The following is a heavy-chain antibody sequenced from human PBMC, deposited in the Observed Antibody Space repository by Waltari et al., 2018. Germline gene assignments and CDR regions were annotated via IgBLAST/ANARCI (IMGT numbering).Heavy chain of an antibody. J-gene: IGHJ5*02. D-gene: IGHD2-2*01. Sequence: QVQLVESGGGVVQPGGSLRLSCAASGFTFSSYGMQWVRQAPGKGLEWLAFIRYDGSNKYYADSVKGRFTISRDNSKNTLYLQMNSLRAEDTAVYYCFWPCSSTSCGNWFDPWGQGTLVTVSS. CDR2: IRYDGSNK. V-gene: IGHV3-30*02. CDR3: FWPCSSTSCGNWFDP. CDR1: GFTFSSYG.